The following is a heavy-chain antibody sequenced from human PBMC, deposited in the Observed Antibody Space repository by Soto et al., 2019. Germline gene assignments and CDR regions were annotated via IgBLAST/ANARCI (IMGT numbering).Heavy chain of an antibody. CDR3: ARNGALDY. D-gene: IGHD2-8*01. Sequence: QVQLQESGPGLVKPSQTLSLTCTVSGGSISSGDYYWRWIRQPPGKGLEWNGYILYSGTTNYNPSLESRLTISVDTSTIQFSLTLTSVTAAVTAVYYCARNGALDYWGRGTLLTVSS. J-gene: IGHJ4*02. V-gene: IGHV4-30-4*01. CDR1: GGSISSGDYY. CDR2: ILYSGTT.